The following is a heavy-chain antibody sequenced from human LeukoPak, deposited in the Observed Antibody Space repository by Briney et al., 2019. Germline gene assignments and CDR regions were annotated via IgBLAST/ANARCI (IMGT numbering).Heavy chain of an antibody. Sequence: GGSLGLSCAASGFTVSSNYMSWVRQAPGKGLEWVSVIYSGGSTYYADSVKGRFTISRDNSKNTLYLQMNSLKAEDTAVYYCARVRGSHELYYYYGMDVWGQGTTVTVSS. CDR2: IYSGGST. D-gene: IGHD3-16*01. CDR3: ARVRGSHELYYYYGMDV. V-gene: IGHV3-66*01. J-gene: IGHJ6*02. CDR1: GFTVSSNY.